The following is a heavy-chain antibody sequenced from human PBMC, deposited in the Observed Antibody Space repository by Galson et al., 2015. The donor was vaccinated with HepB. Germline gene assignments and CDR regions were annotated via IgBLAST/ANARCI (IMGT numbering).Heavy chain of an antibody. V-gene: IGHV3-73*01. CDR1: GFTFSGSA. CDR3: TRMGDLSGYSSL. J-gene: IGHJ4*02. Sequence: SLRLSCAASGFTFSGSAIHWVRQASGRGLEWIGRIGSKANNYATAYVASVRGRFTISRDDSKNMAFLQLNSLNTDDTAVYYCTRMGDLSGYSSLWGQGTLVTVSS. CDR2: IGSKANNYAT. D-gene: IGHD6-19*01.